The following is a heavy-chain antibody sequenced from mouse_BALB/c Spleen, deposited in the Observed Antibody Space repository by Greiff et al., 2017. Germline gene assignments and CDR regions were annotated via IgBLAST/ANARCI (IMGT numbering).Heavy chain of an antibody. CDR1: GFTFSDYY. Sequence: EVQRVESGGGLVKPGGSLKLSCAASGFTFSDYYMYWVRQTPEKRLEWVATISDGGSYTYYPDSVKGRFTISRDNAKNNLYLQMSSLKSEDTAMYYCARGDYYAFDYWGQGTTLTVSS. D-gene: IGHD1-1*01. CDR2: ISDGGSYT. V-gene: IGHV5-4*02. CDR3: ARGDYYAFDY. J-gene: IGHJ2*01.